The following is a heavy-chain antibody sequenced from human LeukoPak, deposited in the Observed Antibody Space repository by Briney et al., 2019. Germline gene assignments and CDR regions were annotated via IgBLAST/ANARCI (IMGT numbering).Heavy chain of an antibody. V-gene: IGHV3-30*02. CDR3: ARDQTMTSGGV. Sequence: GGSLRLSCAASGFTFSRCGMHWVRQAPGKGLEWVSFIRFDGSIKYYTHSVKGRFAISRDNSKNTLYLQMNSLKAEDTAVYYCARDQTMTSGGVWGQGTMVTVSS. D-gene: IGHD3-22*01. CDR1: GFTFSRCG. CDR2: IRFDGSIK. J-gene: IGHJ3*01.